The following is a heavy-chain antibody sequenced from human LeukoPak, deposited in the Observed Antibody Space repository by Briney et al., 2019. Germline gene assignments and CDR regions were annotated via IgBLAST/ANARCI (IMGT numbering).Heavy chain of an antibody. CDR1: GFTFSSYW. J-gene: IGHJ4*02. D-gene: IGHD3-16*01. Sequence: PGGSLRLSCAASGFTFSSYWMHWVRQAPGKGLVWVSRINSDGSSTNYADSVKGRFTISRDNAKNTLSLQMNSLRAEDTAVYYCARDPSFGAVNFDYWGQGTLVTVSA. V-gene: IGHV3-74*01. CDR3: ARDPSFGAVNFDY. CDR2: INSDGSST.